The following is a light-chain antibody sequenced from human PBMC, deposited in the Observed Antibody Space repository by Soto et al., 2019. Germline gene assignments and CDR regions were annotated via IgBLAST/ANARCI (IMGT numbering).Light chain of an antibody. CDR3: QHRSNWPLT. V-gene: IGKV3-11*01. Sequence: EIMFSQSPPTLSLSPGERATLSCRASQSVSSYLAWYQQKPGQAPRLLIYDASNRATGIPARFSGSGSGTDFTLTISSLEPEDFAVYYCQHRSNWPLTFGGGTKV. CDR1: QSVSSY. J-gene: IGKJ4*01. CDR2: DAS.